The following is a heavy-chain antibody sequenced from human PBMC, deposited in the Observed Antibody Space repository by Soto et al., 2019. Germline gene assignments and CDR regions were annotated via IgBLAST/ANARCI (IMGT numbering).Heavy chain of an antibody. V-gene: IGHV3-74*01. CDR1: GFTVSSYC. CDR2: INGAGSST. CDR3: ARDRLGNGYNPYFDY. J-gene: IGHJ4*02. D-gene: IGHD5-12*01. Sequence: XGSLGLSFAACGFTVSSYCMHWVRQAPGKGLVWVSGINGAGSSTKYADSVKGRFTISRDNANNTLYLQMNSLRAEDTAVYYCARDRLGNGYNPYFDYCAQGTLVTVSS.